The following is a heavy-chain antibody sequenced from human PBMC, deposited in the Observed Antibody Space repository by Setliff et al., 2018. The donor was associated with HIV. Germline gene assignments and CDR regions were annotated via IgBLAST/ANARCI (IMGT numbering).Heavy chain of an antibody. J-gene: IGHJ6*03. CDR2: IYYTGTT. V-gene: IGHV4-59*12. D-gene: IGHD4-4*01. CDR1: SGSLQNYF. CDR3: ARLADYSNVYYYYMDV. Sequence: PSETLSLTCTVSSGSLQNYFWTWIRQPPGKGLEWIGYIYYTGTTNYNPSLKSRVDMSIDMSTNQFSLKLTSVTAADTAVYYCARLADYSNVYYYYMDVWGKGTAVTVSS.